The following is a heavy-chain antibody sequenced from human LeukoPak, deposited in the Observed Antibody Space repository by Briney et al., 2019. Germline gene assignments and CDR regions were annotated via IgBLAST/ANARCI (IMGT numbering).Heavy chain of an antibody. J-gene: IGHJ4*02. CDR2: IKSKGDGETT. CDR1: GFNFNNAW. Sequence: GVSHRLSCAASGFNFNNAWMTWVRQAPGKGLEWVGRIKSKGDGETTDYGAPVKGRLTMSRDDSKATVYLQMNLLQAEDTAMYYCATDLGLTMIRGVIVHWGQGALVIVSS. V-gene: IGHV3-15*01. D-gene: IGHD3-10*01. CDR3: ATDLGLTMIRGVIVH.